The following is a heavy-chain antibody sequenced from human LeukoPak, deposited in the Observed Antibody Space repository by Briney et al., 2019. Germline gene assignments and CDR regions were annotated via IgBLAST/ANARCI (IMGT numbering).Heavy chain of an antibody. CDR1: GXTFSSYA. D-gene: IGHD1-26*01. V-gene: IGHV3-23*01. CDR2: ISGSGGST. Sequence: GGSLRLSCAASGXTFSSYAMTWVRQAPGKGLEWVSAISGSGGSTYYADSVKGRFTISRDNSKNTLFLQMNSLGAEDTAVYYCAKDLIGRYPDYFDYWGQGILVTVSS. J-gene: IGHJ4*02. CDR3: AKDLIGRYPDYFDY.